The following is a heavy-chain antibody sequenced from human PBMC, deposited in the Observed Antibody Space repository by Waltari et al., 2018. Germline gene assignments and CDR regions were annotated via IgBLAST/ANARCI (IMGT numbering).Heavy chain of an antibody. CDR1: GGSISSYY. J-gene: IGHJ6*03. V-gene: IGHV4-4*07. D-gene: IGHD3-3*01. CDR3: ARSRYYDFWSGYYTDYYYMDV. Sequence: QVQLQESGPGLVKPSETLSLTCTVSGGSISSYYWSWIRQPAGKGLEWVGRIYTSGSTNYNPSLKSRVTMSVDTSKNQLSLKLSSVTAADTAVYYCARSRYYDFWSGYYTDYYYMDVWGKGTTVTISS. CDR2: IYTSGST.